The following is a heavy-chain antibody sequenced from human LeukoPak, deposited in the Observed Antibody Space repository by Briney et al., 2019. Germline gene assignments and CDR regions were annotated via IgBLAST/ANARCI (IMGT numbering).Heavy chain of an antibody. D-gene: IGHD2-21*02. Sequence: GGSLRLSCAASGFTFSSYGMHWVRQAPGKGLEWVAVISYDGSNKYYADSVKGRFTISRDNSKNTLYLQMNSLRAEDTAVYYCAKEYYRGDRNYYYYGMDVWGQGTTVTVSS. CDR1: GFTFSSYG. CDR2: ISYDGSNK. CDR3: AKEYYRGDRNYYYYGMDV. J-gene: IGHJ6*02. V-gene: IGHV3-30*18.